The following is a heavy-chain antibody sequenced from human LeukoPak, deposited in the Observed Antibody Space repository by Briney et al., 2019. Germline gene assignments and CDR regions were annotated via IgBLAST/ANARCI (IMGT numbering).Heavy chain of an antibody. CDR1: GGSISSSNW. J-gene: IGHJ5*02. Sequence: SETLSLTCAVSGGSISSSNWWSWVRQPPGKGLEWIGEIYHSGSTNYNPSLKSRVTISVDKSKNQFSLKLSSVTAADTAVYYCARDLRIQLSINWFDPWGQGTLVTVSS. CDR2: IYHSGST. CDR3: ARDLRIQLSINWFDP. D-gene: IGHD5-18*01. V-gene: IGHV4-4*02.